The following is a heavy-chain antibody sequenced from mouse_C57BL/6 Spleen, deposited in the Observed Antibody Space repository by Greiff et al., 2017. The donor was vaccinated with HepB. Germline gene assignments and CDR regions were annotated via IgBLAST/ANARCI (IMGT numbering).Heavy chain of an antibody. D-gene: IGHD2-1*01. CDR1: GFTFSDYG. V-gene: IGHV5-17*01. CDR3: ARNYGNYVSDY. CDR2: ISSGSSTI. J-gene: IGHJ2*01. Sequence: EVKLMESGGGLVKPGGSLKLSCAASGFTFSDYGMHWVRQAPEKGLEWVAYISSGSSTIYYADTVKGRFTISRDNAKNTLFLQMTSLRSEDTAMYYCARNYGNYVSDYWGQGTTLTVSS.